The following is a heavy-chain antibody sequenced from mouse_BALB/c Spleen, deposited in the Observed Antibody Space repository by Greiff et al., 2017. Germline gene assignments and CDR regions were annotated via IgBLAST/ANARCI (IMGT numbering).Heavy chain of an antibody. D-gene: IGHD2-3*01. CDR1: GYTFTDYN. Sequence: EVKLMESGPELVKPGASVKISCKASGYTFTDYNMHWVKQSHGKSLEWIGYIYPYNGGTGYNQKFKSKATLTVDNSSSTAYMELRSLTSDDSAVYYCATDDGYWGFAYWGQGTLVTVSA. J-gene: IGHJ3*01. V-gene: IGHV1S29*02. CDR3: ATDDGYWGFAY. CDR2: IYPYNGGT.